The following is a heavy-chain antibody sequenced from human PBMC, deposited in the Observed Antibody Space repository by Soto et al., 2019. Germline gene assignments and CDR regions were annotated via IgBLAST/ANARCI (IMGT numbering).Heavy chain of an antibody. V-gene: IGHV5-51*01. CDR2: IYPGDSDT. CDR1: GYSFNSYW. CDR3: ARLRPPRCSGGSCYSASRVRWFDP. Sequence: PGESLKISCKGSGYSFNSYWIGWVRKITGKGLGWMGIIYPGDSDTRYSPSFQGQVTISADKSISTAYLQWSSLKASDTAMYYCARLRPPRCSGGSCYSASRVRWFDPWGQGTLVTVSS. J-gene: IGHJ5*02. D-gene: IGHD2-15*01.